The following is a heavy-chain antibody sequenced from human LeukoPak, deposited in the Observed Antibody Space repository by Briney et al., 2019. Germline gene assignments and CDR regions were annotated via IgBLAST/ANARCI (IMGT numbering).Heavy chain of an antibody. Sequence: SETLSLTCTVSGGSISSSSYYWGWIRQPPGKGLEWIGSIYYSGSTYYNPSLKSRVTISVDTSKNQFSLELSSVTAADTAVYYCARHLGAGYYYDSSGYFSWFDPWGQGTLVTVSS. V-gene: IGHV4-39*01. CDR3: ARHLGAGYYYDSSGYFSWFDP. CDR2: IYYSGST. D-gene: IGHD3-22*01. J-gene: IGHJ5*02. CDR1: GGSISSSSYY.